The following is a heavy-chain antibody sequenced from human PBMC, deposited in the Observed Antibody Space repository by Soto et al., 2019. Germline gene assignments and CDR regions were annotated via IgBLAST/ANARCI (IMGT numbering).Heavy chain of an antibody. D-gene: IGHD2-2*02. CDR1: GLTFSSYE. J-gene: IGHJ6*02. CDR3: ARAGYCSSTSCYIIYYYYGMDV. Sequence: GGSLRLSCAASGLTFSSYEMNWVRQAPGKGLEWVSYISSSGSTIYYADSVKGRFTISRDNAKNSLYLQMNSLRAEDTAVYYCARAGYCSSTSCYIIYYYYGMDVWGQGTTVTVSS. CDR2: ISSSGSTI. V-gene: IGHV3-48*03.